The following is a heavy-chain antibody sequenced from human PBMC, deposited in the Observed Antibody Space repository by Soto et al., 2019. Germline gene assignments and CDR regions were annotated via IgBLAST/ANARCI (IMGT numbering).Heavy chain of an antibody. Sequence: PSETLSLTCAVYGGSFSCYYWSWIRQPPGKGLEWIGEINHSGSTNYNPSLKSRVTISVDTSKNQFSLKLSSVTAADTAVYYCARRDDYYDSSGYLRPWGQGTLVTVSS. CDR3: ARRDDYYDSSGYLRP. J-gene: IGHJ5*02. D-gene: IGHD3-22*01. CDR1: GGSFSCYY. V-gene: IGHV4-34*01. CDR2: INHSGST.